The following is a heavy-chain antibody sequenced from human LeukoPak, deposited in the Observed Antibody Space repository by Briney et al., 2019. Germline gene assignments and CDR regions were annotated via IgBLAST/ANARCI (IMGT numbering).Heavy chain of an antibody. Sequence: PSETLSLTCAVYGGSFSDYYWSWIRQPPGKGLEWIGEINHSGSTNYNPSLKSRVTISVYTSKNQCSLKLSSVTAADTAVYYCARLEMATITALDYWGQGTLVTVSS. J-gene: IGHJ4*02. CDR1: GGSFSDYY. D-gene: IGHD5-24*01. CDR3: ARLEMATITALDY. CDR2: INHSGST. V-gene: IGHV4-34*01.